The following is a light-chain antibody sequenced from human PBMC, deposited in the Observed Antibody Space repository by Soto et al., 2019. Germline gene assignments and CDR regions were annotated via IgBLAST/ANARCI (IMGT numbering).Light chain of an antibody. CDR2: DVS. V-gene: IGLV2-14*01. CDR3: SSYPSSSTPV. J-gene: IGLJ2*01. Sequence: QSALTQPASLSGSHGQSITISCTGTSSDVGGYNYFSWYQQHPGKATKLMIYDVSNRPSGVSNRFSGSKSGNTSSLTISGLQADDEADYYCSSYPSSSTPVFGGVTTLTVL. CDR1: SSDVGGYNY.